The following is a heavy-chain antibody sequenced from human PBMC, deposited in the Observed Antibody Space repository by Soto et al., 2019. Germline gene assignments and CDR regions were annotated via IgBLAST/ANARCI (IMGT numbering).Heavy chain of an antibody. CDR2: IYYRGNA. J-gene: IGHJ4*02. Sequence: HLQLQESGPGLVKPSETLSLMCSVSDDSINSDKFYWGWIRQPPGKGLEWIGSIYYRGNAYYNPTPQTRVTISLDKSKSQFSLKLNSVTAADSAAYFCASLEGRATISYYFDFWGPGALVTVAS. CDR1: DDSINSDKFY. V-gene: IGHV4-39*01. D-gene: IGHD1-1*01. CDR3: ASLEGRATISYYFDF.